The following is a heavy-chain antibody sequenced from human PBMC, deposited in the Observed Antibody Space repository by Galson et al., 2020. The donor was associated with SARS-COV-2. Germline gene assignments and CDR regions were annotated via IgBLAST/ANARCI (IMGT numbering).Heavy chain of an antibody. J-gene: IGHJ3*02. Sequence: GESLKISCPASGFNFINYAMPWVRQAPGKGLESVSLISGGAGGTYHADSVKGRFTISRDNSKNTVYLQMDSLRAEDTAIYYCAKGGREYCRGSLCYPLDIWGQGTMVTVSA. CDR3: AKGGREYCRGSLCYPLDI. CDR1: GFNFINYA. CDR2: ISGGAGGT. D-gene: IGHD2-15*01. V-gene: IGHV3-23*01.